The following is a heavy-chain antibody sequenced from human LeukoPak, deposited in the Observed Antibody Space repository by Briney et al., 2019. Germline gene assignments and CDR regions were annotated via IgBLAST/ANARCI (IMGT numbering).Heavy chain of an antibody. V-gene: IGHV4-4*07. J-gene: IGHJ5*02. CDR3: ARDRGDGDLNWFDP. CDR2: IYTSGST. CDR1: GGSISSYY. Sequence: SETLSLTCTVSGGSISSYYWSWIRQPAGKGLEWIGRIYTSGSTNYNPSLKSQVTMSVDTSKNQFSLKLSSVTAADTAVYYCARDRGDGDLNWFDPWGQGTLVTVSS. D-gene: IGHD4-17*01.